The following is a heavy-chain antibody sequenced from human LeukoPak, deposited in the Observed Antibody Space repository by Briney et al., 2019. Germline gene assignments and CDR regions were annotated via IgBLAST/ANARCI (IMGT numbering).Heavy chain of an antibody. D-gene: IGHD4-17*01. CDR1: GGSISSYY. CDR3: ARGIDYGDYLDY. V-gene: IGHV4-59*01. J-gene: IGHJ4*02. Sequence: TSETLSLTCTVSGGSISSYYWSWIRQPPGKGLEWIGYIYYSGSTNYNPSLKSRVTISVDTSKNQLSLKLSSVTAADTAVYYCARGIDYGDYLDYWGQGTLVTVSS. CDR2: IYYSGST.